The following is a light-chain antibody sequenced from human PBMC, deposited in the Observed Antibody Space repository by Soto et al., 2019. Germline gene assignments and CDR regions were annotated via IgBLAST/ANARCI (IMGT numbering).Light chain of an antibody. V-gene: IGKV1-33*01. CDR3: QQCDNLPLT. CDR1: QDISNY. Sequence: DIQMTQSPSSLSAPVGDRVTITCQASQDISNYLNWYQQKPGKAPKLLINDASNLETGVPSRFSGSGSGTDFTFTISSLQPEDIATYYCQQCDNLPLTFGGGTKVDI. J-gene: IGKJ4*01. CDR2: DAS.